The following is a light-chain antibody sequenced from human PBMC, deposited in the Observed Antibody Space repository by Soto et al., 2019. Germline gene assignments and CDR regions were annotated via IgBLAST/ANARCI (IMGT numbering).Light chain of an antibody. J-gene: IGKJ4*01. V-gene: IGKV3-11*01. CDR1: QSVSSY. Sequence: EIVLTQSPATLSLSPGERATLSCRASQSVSSYLAWYQQKPGQAPRLLIYDASNRATGIPARFSGSGSGTDFNLTISSLEPEDFAVYYCQQRSNWTVTFGGGTKVEIK. CDR3: QQRSNWTVT. CDR2: DAS.